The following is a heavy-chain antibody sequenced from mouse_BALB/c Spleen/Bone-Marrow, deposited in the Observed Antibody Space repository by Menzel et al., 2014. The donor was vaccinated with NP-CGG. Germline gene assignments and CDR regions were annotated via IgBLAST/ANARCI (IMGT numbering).Heavy chain of an antibody. Sequence: EVKLVESGGGLVKPGGSLKLSCAASGFTFSSYGMSWVRQTPEKRLEWVATISGGDTYTYYPDSARGRFTISRDNAKNNLYLQMSSLRSEDTALYYCAAITTVAYWGRGTLVTVSA. J-gene: IGHJ3*01. V-gene: IGHV5-9-2*01. D-gene: IGHD1-1*01. CDR2: ISGGDTYT. CDR1: GFTFSSYG. CDR3: AAITTVAY.